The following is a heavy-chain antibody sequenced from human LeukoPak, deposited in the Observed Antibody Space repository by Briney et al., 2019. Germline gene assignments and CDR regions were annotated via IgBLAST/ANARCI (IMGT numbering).Heavy chain of an antibody. V-gene: IGHV3-15*01. CDR2: IKSKTDGGTT. D-gene: IGHD2-15*01. CDR3: TTERVALPALGFDP. CDR1: GFTFSNAW. Sequence: GGSLRLSCAASGFTFSNAWMSWVRQAPGKGLEWVGRIKSKTDGGTTDYAAPVKGRFTISRDDSKNTLYLQMNSLKTEDTAVYYCTTERVALPALGFDPWGQGTLVTVSS. J-gene: IGHJ5*02.